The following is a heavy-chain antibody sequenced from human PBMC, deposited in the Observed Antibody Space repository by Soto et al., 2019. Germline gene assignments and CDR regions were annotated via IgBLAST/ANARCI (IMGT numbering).Heavy chain of an antibody. CDR1: GFTFDDYG. CDR3: ARGLTMVRGAYYYGMDG. CDR2: INWNGGST. D-gene: IGHD3-10*01. Sequence: GGSLRLSCAASGFTFDDYGMSWVRQAPGKGLEWVSGINWNGGSTGYADSVKGRFTISRDNAKNSLYLQMNSLRAEDTALYYCARGLTMVRGAYYYGMDGWGQRTTVTGSS. V-gene: IGHV3-20*04. J-gene: IGHJ6*02.